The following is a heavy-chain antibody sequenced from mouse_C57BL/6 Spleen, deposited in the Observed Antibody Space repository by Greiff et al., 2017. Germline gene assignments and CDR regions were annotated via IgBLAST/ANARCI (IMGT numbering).Heavy chain of an antibody. D-gene: IGHD2-3*01. CDR3: ARQRGYDGFSPDD. V-gene: IGHV5-6*01. J-gene: IGHJ2*01. Sequence: EVQLQESGGDLVKPGGSLKLSCAASGFTFSSYGMSWVRQTPDKRLEWVATISSGGSYTYYPDSVKGRFTISRDNAKNTLYLQMSSLKSEDTAMYYCARQRGYDGFSPDDWGQGTTLTVSS. CDR2: ISSGGSYT. CDR1: GFTFSSYG.